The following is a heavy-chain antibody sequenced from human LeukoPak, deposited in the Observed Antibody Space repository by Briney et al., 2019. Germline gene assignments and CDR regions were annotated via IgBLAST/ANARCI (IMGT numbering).Heavy chain of an antibody. CDR2: INHSGST. Sequence: PSETLSLTCAVYGGSFSGYYWSWIRQPPGKGLEWIGEINHSGSTNYNPSLKSRVTISVDTSKNQFSLKLSSVTAADTAVYYCARGLVYYDSSGRPLPAFDIWGQGTMVTVSS. D-gene: IGHD3-22*01. V-gene: IGHV4-34*01. J-gene: IGHJ3*02. CDR3: ARGLVYYDSSGRPLPAFDI. CDR1: GGSFSGYY.